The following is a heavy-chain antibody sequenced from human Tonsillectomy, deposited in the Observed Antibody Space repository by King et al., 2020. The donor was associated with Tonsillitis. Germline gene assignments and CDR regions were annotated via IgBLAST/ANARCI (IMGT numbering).Heavy chain of an antibody. CDR1: EFIFSDSA. J-gene: IGHJ6*02. V-gene: IGHV3-23*03. Sequence: VQLVESGGGLVQPGGSLKLSCGASEFIFSDSAMSWVRQAPGKGLEWVSIIYRGGSNTHYADSVKGRFTISRDNSKNTLYLKMNSLRVEDTAIYYCAKDRGKGAMDVWGQGTTVTVSS. CDR3: AKDRGKGAMDV. CDR2: IYRGGSNT.